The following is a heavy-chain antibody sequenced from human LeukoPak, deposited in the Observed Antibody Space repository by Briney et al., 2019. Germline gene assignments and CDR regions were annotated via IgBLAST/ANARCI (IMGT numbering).Heavy chain of an antibody. CDR3: ARLSTVTTSFDY. CDR1: GYSISSGYY. Sequence: SETLSLTCTVSGYSISSGYYWGWIRQPAGKGLEWIGRIYTSGTTHYNPSLKSRVTMSVDTSKNQFSLKLSSVTAADTAVYYCARLSTVTTSFDYWGQGTLVTVSS. J-gene: IGHJ4*02. D-gene: IGHD4-17*01. V-gene: IGHV4-4*07. CDR2: IYTSGTT.